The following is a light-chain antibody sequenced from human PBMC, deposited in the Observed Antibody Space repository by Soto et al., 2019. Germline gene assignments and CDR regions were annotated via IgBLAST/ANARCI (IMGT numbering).Light chain of an antibody. Sequence: QSVLTQPASVSGSPGQSITISCTGTSSDVVGYNYVSWYQQHPFKAPKLMIYDVTNRPSGVSDRFSGSKSVNTASLTISGLPAEDDDDYYCSSYTSSSTPYVYGTGTKVTVL. CDR1: SSDVVGYNY. V-gene: IGLV2-14*01. CDR3: SSYTSSSTPYV. CDR2: DVT. J-gene: IGLJ1*01.